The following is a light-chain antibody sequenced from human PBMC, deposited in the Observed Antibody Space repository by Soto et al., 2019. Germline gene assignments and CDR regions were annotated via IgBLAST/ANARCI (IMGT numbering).Light chain of an antibody. J-gene: IGLJ1*01. V-gene: IGLV2-8*01. CDR3: SSYAGNTKGV. Sequence: QSVLTQPPSASGFPGQSVTISYTGTSSDVGGYDYVSWYQQHPGKAPKLMIFEVSKRPSGVPDRFSGSKSGNTASLTVSGLQAEDEADYYCSSYAGNTKGVFGTGTKVTVL. CDR1: SSDVGGYDY. CDR2: EVS.